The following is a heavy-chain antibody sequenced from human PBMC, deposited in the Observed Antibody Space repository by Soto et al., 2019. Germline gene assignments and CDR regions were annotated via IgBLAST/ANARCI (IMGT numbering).Heavy chain of an antibody. CDR3: ARVSMLPAHAFDI. V-gene: IGHV1-2*02. CDR1: GYTLTNFY. Sequence: ASVKVSCKASGYTLTNFYIHWVRQAPGQGLEWMGWINPNSGGTNYAQKFQGRVTMTRDTSTSTAYMELSRLRSDDTAVYYCARVSMLPAHAFDIWGQGTMVTVSS. CDR2: INPNSGGT. D-gene: IGHD2-8*01. J-gene: IGHJ3*02.